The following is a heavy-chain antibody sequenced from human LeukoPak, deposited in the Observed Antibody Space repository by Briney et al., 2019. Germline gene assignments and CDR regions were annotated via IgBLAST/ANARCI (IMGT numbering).Heavy chain of an antibody. CDR2: IWYDGSNK. CDR1: GFTFSSYG. J-gene: IGHJ4*02. D-gene: IGHD3-3*01. V-gene: IGHV3-33*01. Sequence: GGSLRLSCAASGFTFSSYGMHWVRQAPGKGLEWVAVIWYDGSNKYYADSVKGRFTISRDNSKNTLYLQMNSLRAEDTAVYYCARDRRLDFWSGYFDYWGQGTLVTVSS. CDR3: ARDRRLDFWSGYFDY.